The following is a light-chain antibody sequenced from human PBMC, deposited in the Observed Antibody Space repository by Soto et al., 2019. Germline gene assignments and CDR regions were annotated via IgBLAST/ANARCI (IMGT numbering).Light chain of an antibody. CDR3: QQFSSYPLT. V-gene: IGKV3-20*01. CDR1: HSVSNY. Sequence: EIVLTQSPASLSLSPGERATLSCRASHSVSNYLAWYQQKPGQAPRLLIYDASSRATGIPDRFSGGGSGTDFTLTISRLEPEDFAVYYCQQFSSYPLTFGGGTKVDIK. J-gene: IGKJ4*01. CDR2: DAS.